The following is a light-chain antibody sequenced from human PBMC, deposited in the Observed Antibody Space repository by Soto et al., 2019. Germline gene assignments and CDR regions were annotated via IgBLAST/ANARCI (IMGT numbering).Light chain of an antibody. CDR2: GAS. J-gene: IGKJ5*01. V-gene: IGKV3-20*01. Sequence: EIVLTQSPGTLSLSPGERATLSCRASQRVSSGYLAWYQQKPGQAPRLLIYGASNRATDIPDRFSGRGSGTDFTLTISRLEPEDFAVYYCQPYGSSPPSSTFGQGTRLEIK. CDR1: QRVSSGY. CDR3: QPYGSSPPSST.